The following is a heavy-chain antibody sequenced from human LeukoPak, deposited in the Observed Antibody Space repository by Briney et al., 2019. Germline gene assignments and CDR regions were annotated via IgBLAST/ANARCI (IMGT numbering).Heavy chain of an antibody. CDR3: GRAAYGDYAFDY. J-gene: IGHJ4*02. CDR2: MNPNSGNT. D-gene: IGHD4-17*01. V-gene: IGHV1-8*03. Sequence: ASVKVSCKASGYTFTSYDINWVRQATGQGLEWMGWMNPNSGNTGYAQKFQGRVTITRNTSISTAYMELSSLRSEDTAVYYCGRAAYGDYAFDYWGQGTLVTVSS. CDR1: GYTFTSYD.